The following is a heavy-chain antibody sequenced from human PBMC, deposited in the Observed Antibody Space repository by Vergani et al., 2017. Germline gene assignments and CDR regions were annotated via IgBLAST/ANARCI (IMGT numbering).Heavy chain of an antibody. CDR2: ISSSSSYT. Sequence: QVQLVESGGGLVKPGGSLRLSCAASGFTFSDYYMSWIRQAPGKGLEWVSYISSSSSYTNYADSVKGRFTITRDNAKNSLYLQMNSLRAEDTAVYYCARMALAQLVQGGMDVWGQGTTVTVSS. CDR3: ARMALAQLVQGGMDV. D-gene: IGHD6-13*01. V-gene: IGHV3-11*05. CDR1: GFTFSDYY. J-gene: IGHJ6*02.